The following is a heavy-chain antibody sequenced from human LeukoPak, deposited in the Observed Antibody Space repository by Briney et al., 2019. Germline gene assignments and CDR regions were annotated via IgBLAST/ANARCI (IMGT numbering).Heavy chain of an antibody. Sequence: GASVKVSCKASGYTFSTYGISWVRQAPGQGLEWMGWISAYNGNTNYAQKLQGRVTMTTDTSTSTAYMELRSLRSDDTAVYYCARELILDIVVVPAAMANWFDPWGQGTLVTVSS. J-gene: IGHJ5*02. CDR3: ARELILDIVVVPAAMANWFDP. V-gene: IGHV1-18*01. D-gene: IGHD2-2*01. CDR2: ISAYNGNT. CDR1: GYTFSTYG.